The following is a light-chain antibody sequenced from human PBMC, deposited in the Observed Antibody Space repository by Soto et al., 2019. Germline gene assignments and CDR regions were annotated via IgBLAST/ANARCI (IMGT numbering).Light chain of an antibody. CDR1: QSVSDN. V-gene: IGKV3-15*01. CDR3: QQSNNWPYT. J-gene: IGKJ2*01. Sequence: EVVMTQSPATLSVSPGERVTLSCRASQSVSDNLAWYQQKPGQAPWLLIYGASTRATTIPARFSGSGSGTEFTLTISSLQSEDFALYYCQQSNNWPYTFGQGTKLDIK. CDR2: GAS.